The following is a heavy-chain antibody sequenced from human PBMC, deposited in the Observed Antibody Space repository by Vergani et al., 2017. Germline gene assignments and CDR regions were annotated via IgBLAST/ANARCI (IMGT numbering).Heavy chain of an antibody. CDR2: IYPGDSGT. CDR3: ARHLHCSSTSCSGIYYMDV. V-gene: IGHV5-51*01. J-gene: IGHJ6*03. D-gene: IGHD2-2*01. Sequence: EVQLVQSGAEVKKPGESLKISCKGSGYSFTSYWIGWVRQMPGKGLEWMGIIYPGDSGTRYSPSFQGQVTISADKSISTAYLQWSSLKASDTAMYYCARHLHCSSTSCSGIYYMDVWGKGTTVTVSS. CDR1: GYSFTSYW.